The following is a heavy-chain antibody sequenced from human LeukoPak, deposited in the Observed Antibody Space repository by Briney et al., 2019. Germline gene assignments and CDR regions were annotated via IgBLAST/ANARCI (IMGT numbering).Heavy chain of an antibody. D-gene: IGHD3-22*01. CDR1: GFTFSSYG. CDR2: ISYDGSNK. CDR3: VRGILPYYYDSSGYPYYFDY. J-gene: IGHJ4*02. Sequence: GGSLRLSCAASGFTFSSYGMHWVRQAPGKGLEWVAVISYDGSNKYYADSVKGRFTISRDNSKNTLYLQMNSLRAEDTAVYYYVRGILPYYYDSSGYPYYFDYWGQGTLVTVSS. V-gene: IGHV3-30*03.